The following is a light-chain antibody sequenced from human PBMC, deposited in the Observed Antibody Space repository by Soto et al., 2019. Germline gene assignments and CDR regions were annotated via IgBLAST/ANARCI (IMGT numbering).Light chain of an antibody. J-gene: IGLJ2*01. CDR2: EVY. CDR1: STDIGGYNF. V-gene: IGLV2-8*01. Sequence: QSALTQPPSASGSPGQSVTISCTGTSTDIGGYNFVSWYQQQPGKAPTLLIYEVYKRPSGVPDRFSGSKSGNTASLTVSGLQADDEADNYCTSFARSEDPCVVFGGGTKVTVL. CDR3: TSFARSEDPCVV.